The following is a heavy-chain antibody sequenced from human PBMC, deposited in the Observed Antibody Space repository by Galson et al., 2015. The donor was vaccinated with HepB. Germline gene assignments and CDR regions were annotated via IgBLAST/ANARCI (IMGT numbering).Heavy chain of an antibody. J-gene: IGHJ6*02. Sequence: SLRLSCAASGFTFNFYSMNWVRQAPGKGLEWVSYITISSSTIYYADSVKGRFTISRDNAKNSLYLQMNSLRAEDTAVYYCARAQRGSYGSYYYYGMDVWGQGTTVTVSS. CDR1: GFTFNFYS. CDR2: ITISSSTI. V-gene: IGHV3-48*04. D-gene: IGHD3-16*02. CDR3: ARAQRGSYGSYYYYGMDV.